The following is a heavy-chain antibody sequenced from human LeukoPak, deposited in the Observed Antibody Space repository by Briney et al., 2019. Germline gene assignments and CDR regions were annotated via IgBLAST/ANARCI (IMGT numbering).Heavy chain of an antibody. J-gene: IGHJ4*02. CDR3: ARDVPFANY. Sequence: GGSLRLSCAASGFTFSSHWMSWVRQAPGKGLEWVASIKQDGSEKYYVDSVKGRFTISRDNAKNSLYLQMNSLRAEDTAVYYCARDVPFANYWGQGTLVTVSS. CDR2: IKQDGSEK. V-gene: IGHV3-7*01. D-gene: IGHD2-2*01. CDR1: GFTFSSHW.